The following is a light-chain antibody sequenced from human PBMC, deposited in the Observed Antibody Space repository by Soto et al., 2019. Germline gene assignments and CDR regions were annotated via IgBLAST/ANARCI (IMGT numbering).Light chain of an antibody. Sequence: ETVMTQSPCALSVSIGERATLSCRASQSVSIHLAWYQQKPGQAPRLLIYDTSTRATGIPARFSGSGSGTEFTLTISSLQSEDFAVYYCHQYSNWPPITFGQRTRLEIK. V-gene: IGKV3-15*01. CDR2: DTS. J-gene: IGKJ5*01. CDR1: QSVSIH. CDR3: HQYSNWPPIT.